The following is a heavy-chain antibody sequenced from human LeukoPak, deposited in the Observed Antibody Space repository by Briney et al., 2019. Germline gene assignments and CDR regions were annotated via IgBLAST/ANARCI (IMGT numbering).Heavy chain of an antibody. D-gene: IGHD2-2*01. CDR2: ITTSSRYI. Sequence: GGSLRLSCAASGFTFGTYGMNWVRQAPGKGLEWVSSITTSSRYIYYADSVKGRFTISRDNAKNSLYLQMNSLRAEDTAVYYCATDGCSSASCYFAGWGQGTLVTVSS. CDR1: GFTFGTYG. J-gene: IGHJ4*02. V-gene: IGHV3-21*01. CDR3: ATDGCSSASCYFAG.